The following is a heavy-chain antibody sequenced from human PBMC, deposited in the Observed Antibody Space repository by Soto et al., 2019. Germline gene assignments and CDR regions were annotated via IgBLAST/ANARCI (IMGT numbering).Heavy chain of an antibody. Sequence: GGSLRLSCAASGFTFSSYAMSWVRQAPGKGLEWVSGISWNSDSIGYVDSVQGRFTISRDNAKNSLYLQLNSLRPEDTALYYCAKGQYPLGYLDYWGQGTLVTVSS. J-gene: IGHJ4*02. CDR3: AKGQYPLGYLDY. CDR1: GFTFSSYA. D-gene: IGHD2-2*01. CDR2: ISWNSDSI. V-gene: IGHV3-9*01.